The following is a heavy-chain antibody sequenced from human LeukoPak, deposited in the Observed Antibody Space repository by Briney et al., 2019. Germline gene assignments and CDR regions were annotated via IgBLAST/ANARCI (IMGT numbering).Heavy chain of an antibody. V-gene: IGHV3-53*01. CDR3: ARERRDSYGYNHFDY. J-gene: IGHJ4*02. CDR1: GFTVSSNY. Sequence: GGSLRLSCAASGFTVSSNYMSWVRQAPGKGLEWVSVIYSGGSTYYADSVKGRFTISRDNSKNTLYLQMNSLRAEDTAVYYCARERRDSYGYNHFDYWGQGTLVTVSS. D-gene: IGHD5-18*01. CDR2: IYSGGST.